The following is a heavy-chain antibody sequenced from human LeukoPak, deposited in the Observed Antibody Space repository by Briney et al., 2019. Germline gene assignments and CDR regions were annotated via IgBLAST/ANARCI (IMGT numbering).Heavy chain of an antibody. CDR1: GFNFSSYS. V-gene: IGHV3-66*01. D-gene: IGHD3-22*01. Sequence: GGSLRLSCAASGFNFSSYSMNWVRQPPGKGLEWVSVIYSGGSTYYADSVKGRFTISRDNSKNTLYLQMNSLRAEDTAVYYCAREDYYDSSGSFDYWGQGTLVTVSS. J-gene: IGHJ4*02. CDR3: AREDYYDSSGSFDY. CDR2: IYSGGST.